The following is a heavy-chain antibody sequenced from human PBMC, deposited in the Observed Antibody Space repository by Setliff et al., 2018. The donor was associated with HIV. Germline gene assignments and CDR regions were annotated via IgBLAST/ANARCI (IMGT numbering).Heavy chain of an antibody. D-gene: IGHD3-22*01. CDR3: AKSYFDRSGYLGS. Sequence: QTGGSVRLSCAASGFTFSAYRMNWVRQAPGKGLEWVSSISSSGNTRYYADSVKGRFTISRDNAKNSLYLQMNSLGAEDTAVYYCAKSYFDRSGYLGSWGQGTLVTVSS. V-gene: IGHV3-48*01. CDR1: GFTFSAYR. J-gene: IGHJ5*02. CDR2: ISSSGNTR.